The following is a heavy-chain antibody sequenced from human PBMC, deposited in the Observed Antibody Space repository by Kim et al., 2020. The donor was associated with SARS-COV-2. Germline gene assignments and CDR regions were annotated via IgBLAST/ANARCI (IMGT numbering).Heavy chain of an antibody. CDR3: ARDIVVVPAAPGAFDI. V-gene: IGHV3-21*01. D-gene: IGHD2-2*01. J-gene: IGHJ3*02. Sequence: SEKGRFTISRDNAKNSLYLQMNSLRAEDTAVYYCARDIVVVPAAPGAFDIWGQGTMVTVSS.